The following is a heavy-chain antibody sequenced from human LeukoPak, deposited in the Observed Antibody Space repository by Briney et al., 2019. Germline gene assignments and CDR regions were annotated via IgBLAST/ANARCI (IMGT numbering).Heavy chain of an antibody. CDR1: GFTFSSYS. V-gene: IGHV3-21*01. CDR2: ISTSSSYI. D-gene: IGHD1-14*01. Sequence: GGSLRLSCAASGFTFSSYSMNWVRQAPGKGLEWVSSISTSSSYIHYADSVKGRFTISRDNAKNSLYLQMNSLRAEDTAVYYCARGTLNIPGEHGAFDYWGQGTLIAVSS. J-gene: IGHJ4*02. CDR3: ARGTLNIPGEHGAFDY.